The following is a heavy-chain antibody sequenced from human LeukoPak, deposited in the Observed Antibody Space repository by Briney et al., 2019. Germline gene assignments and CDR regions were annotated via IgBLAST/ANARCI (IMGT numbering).Heavy chain of an antibody. CDR3: ARDSGNFWSGYLDV. CDR2: IIPIFGTA. CDR1: GYTFTGYY. V-gene: IGHV1-69*06. J-gene: IGHJ6*03. D-gene: IGHD3-3*01. Sequence: SVKVSCKASGYTFTGYYMRWVRQAPGQGLEWMGGIIPIFGTANYAQKFQGRVTITADKSTSTAYMELSSLRSEDTAVYYCARDSGNFWSGYLDVWGKGTTVTVSS.